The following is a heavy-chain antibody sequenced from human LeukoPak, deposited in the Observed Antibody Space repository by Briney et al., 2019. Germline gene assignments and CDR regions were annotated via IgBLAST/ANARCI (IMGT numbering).Heavy chain of an antibody. D-gene: IGHD3-3*01. CDR1: GGSISSYY. CDR3: AREGAYYDFWSGYYKGYYYYYMDV. V-gene: IGHV4-4*08. J-gene: IGHJ6*03. Sequence: PSETLSLTCTVSGGSISSYYWSWIRQPPGKGLEWIGRIYTSGSTNYNPSLKSRVTISVDTSKNQFSLKLSSVTAADTAVYYCAREGAYYDFWSGYYKGYYYYYMDVWGKGTTVTVSS. CDR2: IYTSGST.